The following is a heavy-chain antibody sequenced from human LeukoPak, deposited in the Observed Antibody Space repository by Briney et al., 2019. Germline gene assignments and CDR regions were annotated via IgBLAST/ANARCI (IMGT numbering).Heavy chain of an antibody. CDR1: GYSISSGYY. V-gene: IGHV4-38-2*02. CDR3: VVSGSFSLSDFGF. CDR2: IYHSGST. D-gene: IGHD1-26*01. J-gene: IGHJ4*02. Sequence: SETLSLTCTVSGYSISSGYYWGWIRQPPGKGLEWIGSIYHSGSTYYNPSLKSRVTISVDTSKNQFSLKLSSVTAADTAVYYCVVSGSFSLSDFGFWGQGALVTVSS.